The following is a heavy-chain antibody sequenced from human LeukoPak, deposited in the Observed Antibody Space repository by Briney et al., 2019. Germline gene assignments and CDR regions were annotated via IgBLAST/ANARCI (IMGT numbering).Heavy chain of an antibody. J-gene: IGHJ5*02. CDR3: ARRAYYYDSSGYSTKGGWFDP. V-gene: IGHV4-31*11. D-gene: IGHD3-22*01. CDR1: GDSISNNNW. Sequence: ASETLFLTCAVSGDSISNNNWWSWVRQHPGVGLEWIGYIFYSGSTYYNPSLKSRVTISVDTSKNQFSLKLSSVTAADTALYYCARRAYYYDSSGYSTKGGWFDPWGQGTLVTVSS. CDR2: IFYSGST.